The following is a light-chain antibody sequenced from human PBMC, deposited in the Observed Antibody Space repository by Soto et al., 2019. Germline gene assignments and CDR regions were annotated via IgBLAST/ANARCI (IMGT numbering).Light chain of an antibody. CDR1: SSDVGGSNY. CDR2: EVS. V-gene: IGLV2-14*01. Sequence: QSVLTQPASVSGSPGQSITISCTGTSSDVGGSNYVSWYQQHPGKAPKLMIYEVSHRPSGVSNRFSGSQSGNTASLTISGLQAEDAADYYCSSYTSSSTPYLFGTGTKVTV. CDR3: SSYTSSSTPYL. J-gene: IGLJ1*01.